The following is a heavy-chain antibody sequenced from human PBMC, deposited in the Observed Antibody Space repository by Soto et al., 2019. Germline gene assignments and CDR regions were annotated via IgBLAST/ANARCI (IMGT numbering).Heavy chain of an antibody. Sequence: PGGSLRLSCAASGFTFSSYGMHWVRQAPGKGLEWVAVISYDGSNKYYADSVKGRFTISRDNSKNTLYLQMNSLRAEDTAVYYCAKEGETDSSGYYAEYFQHWGQGTLVTVSS. D-gene: IGHD3-22*01. CDR3: AKEGETDSSGYYAEYFQH. J-gene: IGHJ1*01. CDR1: GFTFSSYG. V-gene: IGHV3-30*18. CDR2: ISYDGSNK.